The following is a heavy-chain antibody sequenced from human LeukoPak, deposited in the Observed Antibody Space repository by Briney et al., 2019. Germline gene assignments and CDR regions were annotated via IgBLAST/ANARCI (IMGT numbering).Heavy chain of an antibody. J-gene: IGHJ4*02. CDR3: ARDLGNGDYFDY. Sequence: QTGGSLRLSCAACGFTFSRYNMNWVRQAPGKGLEWVSYISSSGSTINYADSVKGRFTISRDNAKNSLYLQMNSLTAEDTAVYYCARDLGNGDYFDYWGQGTLVTVSS. V-gene: IGHV3-48*01. CDR1: GFTFSRYN. D-gene: IGHD2-8*01. CDR2: ISSSGSTI.